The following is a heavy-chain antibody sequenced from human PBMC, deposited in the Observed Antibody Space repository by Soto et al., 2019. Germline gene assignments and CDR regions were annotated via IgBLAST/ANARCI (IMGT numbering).Heavy chain of an antibody. CDR1: HATFTGYT. V-gene: IGHV1-18*04. CDR2: ISSLSGNT. CDR3: ARGTVTSGRWFGL. J-gene: IGHJ5*02. D-gene: IGHD4-17*01. Sequence: QVHLVQSETEVKEPGASVTVSCKTSHATFTGYTINWVRQAPGQGLEWLGWISSLSGNTYYARDFQGRLTMSPNTSATTTYVELRSLRSDDTAVYFCARGTVTSGRWFGLWCQGTLVTVSS.